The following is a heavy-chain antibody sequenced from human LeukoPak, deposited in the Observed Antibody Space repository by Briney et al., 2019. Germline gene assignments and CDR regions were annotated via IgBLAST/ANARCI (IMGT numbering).Heavy chain of an antibody. J-gene: IGHJ6*02. Sequence: PSETLSLTCAVSGGSISSSNWWSWVRQPPGKGLEWIGEINHSGSTNYNPSLKSRVTISVDKSKNQFSLKLNSVTAADTALYYCATAVGTGTTEFGMDVWGQGTTVTVSS. CDR3: ATAVGTGTTEFGMDV. CDR2: INHSGST. D-gene: IGHD1-7*01. CDR1: GGSISSSNW. V-gene: IGHV4-4*02.